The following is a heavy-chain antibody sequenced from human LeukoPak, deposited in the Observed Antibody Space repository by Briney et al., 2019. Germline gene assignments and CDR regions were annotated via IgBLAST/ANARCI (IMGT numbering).Heavy chain of an antibody. V-gene: IGHV4-4*07. CDR2: IHTSGST. D-gene: IGHD3-22*01. CDR1: GGSISSYY. Sequence: SETLSLTCTVSGGSISSYYWSWIRQPAGKGLEWIGRIHTSGSTNYNPSLKSRVTMSVDTSNNQFSLKLSSVTATDTAVYYCASLPDYYDSSGTDYWGQGTLVTVSS. J-gene: IGHJ4*02. CDR3: ASLPDYYDSSGTDY.